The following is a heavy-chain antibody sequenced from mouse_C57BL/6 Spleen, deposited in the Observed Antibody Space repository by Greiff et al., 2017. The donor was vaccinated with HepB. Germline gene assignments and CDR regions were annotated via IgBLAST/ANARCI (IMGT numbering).Heavy chain of an antibody. CDR1: GYTFTSYW. V-gene: IGHV1-69*01. Sequence: QVQLQQSGAELVMPGASVKLSCKASGYTFTSYWMHWVKQRPGQGLEWIGEIDPSDSYTNYNQKFKGKSTLTVDKSSSTAYMQLSRLTSEASAVYYCARRGDGGFDYWGQGTTLTVSS. D-gene: IGHD3-3*01. J-gene: IGHJ2*01. CDR2: IDPSDSYT. CDR3: ARRGDGGFDY.